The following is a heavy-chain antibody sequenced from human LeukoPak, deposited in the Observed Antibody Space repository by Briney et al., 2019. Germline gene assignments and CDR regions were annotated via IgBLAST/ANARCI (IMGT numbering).Heavy chain of an antibody. Sequence: PPGGSLRLSCAASGFTFSSYAMSWVRQAPGKGLEWVSAISGSGGSTYYADSVKGRFTISRDNSKNTLYLQMNSLRAEDTAVYYCAKGSGGSCYSGSDYWGQGTLVTVSS. CDR2: ISGSGGST. CDR1: GFTFSSYA. V-gene: IGHV3-23*01. CDR3: AKGSGGSCYSGSDY. J-gene: IGHJ4*02. D-gene: IGHD2-15*01.